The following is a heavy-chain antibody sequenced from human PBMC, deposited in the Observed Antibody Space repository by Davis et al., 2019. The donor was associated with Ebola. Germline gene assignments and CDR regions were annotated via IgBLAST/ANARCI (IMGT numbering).Heavy chain of an antibody. CDR1: ELTFSSNV. V-gene: IGHV3-23*01. D-gene: IGHD1-26*01. Sequence: GGSLRPSCAAPELTFSSNVMSWVRKAPGKGLEWVSTFGTSGDTFYADSVKGRFTISRDNSKNTLYLQMNGLRVDDTAIYYCAKDTSNIWFYIWCQGTMVTVSS. J-gene: IGHJ3*02. CDR3: AKDTSNIWFYI. CDR2: FGTSGDT.